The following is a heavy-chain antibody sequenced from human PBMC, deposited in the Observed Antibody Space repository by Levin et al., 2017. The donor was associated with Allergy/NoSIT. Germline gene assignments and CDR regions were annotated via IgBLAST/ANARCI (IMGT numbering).Heavy chain of an antibody. J-gene: IGHJ4*02. Sequence: LSLTCAASGFTFSSYSMNWVRQAPGKGLEWVSSISSSSSYIYYADSVKGRFTISRDNAKNSLYLQMNSLRAEDTAVYYCARTGYYSSGWYFDYWGQGTLVTVSS. CDR3: ARTGYYSSGWYFDY. V-gene: IGHV3-21*01. D-gene: IGHD6-19*01. CDR1: GFTFSSYS. CDR2: ISSSSSYI.